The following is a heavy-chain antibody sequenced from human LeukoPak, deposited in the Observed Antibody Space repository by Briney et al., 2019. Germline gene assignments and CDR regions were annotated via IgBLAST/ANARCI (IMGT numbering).Heavy chain of an antibody. CDR2: ISAYNGNT. J-gene: IGHJ4*02. D-gene: IGHD3-9*01. V-gene: IGHV1-18*01. CDR1: GYTFTSYG. CDR3: ARDRYDILTGSNYFDY. Sequence: ASVKVSCKASGYTFTSYGISWVRQAPGQGLEWMGWISAYNGNTNYAQKLQGRVTMTADTSTSTSYMELRSLRSDDTAVYYCARDRYDILTGSNYFDYWGQGTLVTVSS.